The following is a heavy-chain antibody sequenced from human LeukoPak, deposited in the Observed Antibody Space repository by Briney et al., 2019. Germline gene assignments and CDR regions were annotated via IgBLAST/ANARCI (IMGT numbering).Heavy chain of an antibody. V-gene: IGHV1-18*01. CDR1: GYTFTNYG. D-gene: IGHD4-11*01. J-gene: IGHJ4*02. CDR3: ARGTTHYDY. CDR2: ISDYKGNR. Sequence: GASVKVSCKASGYTFTNYGISWVRQAPGQGLEWMGWISDYKGNRNYAQKLQGRVTMTTDTSTSTAYMELRSLIFDDTAVYYCARGTTHYDYWGQGTLVTVSS.